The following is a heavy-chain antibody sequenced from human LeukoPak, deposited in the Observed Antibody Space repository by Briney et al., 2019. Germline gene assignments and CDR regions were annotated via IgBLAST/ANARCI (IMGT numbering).Heavy chain of an antibody. V-gene: IGHV4-34*01. CDR2: INRSGST. D-gene: IGHD5/OR15-5a*01. CDR1: GGSFNGYY. J-gene: IGHJ6*03. Sequence: SETLSLTCAVYGGSFNGYYWTWIRQPPGKGLEWIGEINRSGSTNYNPSLKSRGSISVDTSKNQFFLNVSSVTAADTAVYYCARGRSLRPYYFYYYLDVWGKETTVTVS. CDR3: ARGRSLRPYYFYYYLDV.